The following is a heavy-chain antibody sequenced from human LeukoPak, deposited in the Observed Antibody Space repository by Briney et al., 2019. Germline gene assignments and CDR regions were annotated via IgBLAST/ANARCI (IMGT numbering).Heavy chain of an antibody. Sequence: SETLSLTCAVYGGSFSGYYWSWIRQPPGKGLEWIGEINHSGSTNYNPSLKSRVTISVDTSKNQFSLKLSSVTAADTAVYYCARIYVWGSYRFDYWGQGTPVTVSS. V-gene: IGHV4-34*01. CDR2: INHSGST. D-gene: IGHD3-16*02. J-gene: IGHJ4*02. CDR1: GGSFSGYY. CDR3: ARIYVWGSYRFDY.